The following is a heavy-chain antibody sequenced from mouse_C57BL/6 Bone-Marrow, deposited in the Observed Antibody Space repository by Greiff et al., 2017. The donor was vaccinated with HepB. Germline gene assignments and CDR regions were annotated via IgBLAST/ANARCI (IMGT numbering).Heavy chain of an antibody. CDR2: INPYNGGT. J-gene: IGHJ4*01. V-gene: IGHV1-19*01. CDR3: ASAYGNGDYAMDY. Sequence: VQLQQSGPVLVKPGASVKMSCKASGYTFTDYYMNWVKQSHGKSLEWIGVINPYNGGTSYNQKFKGKATLTVDKSSSTAYMELNSLTSEDSAVYYCASAYGNGDYAMDYWGQGTSVTVSS. D-gene: IGHD2-10*02. CDR1: GYTFTDYY.